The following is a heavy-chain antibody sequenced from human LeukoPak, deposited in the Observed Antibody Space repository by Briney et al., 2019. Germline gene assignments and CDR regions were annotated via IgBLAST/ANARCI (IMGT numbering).Heavy chain of an antibody. D-gene: IGHD2/OR15-2a*01. CDR3: VKDFKGGPAFIQPADCNFDY. Sequence: PGGSLRLSCAASGFTFSSFAMSWVRQAPGKGLEWVSTIAANTYFADSVKGRFTISRDNSKNTLYLQMNSLRAEDTAVYYCVKDFKGGPAFIQPADCNFDYWGQGALVTVSS. J-gene: IGHJ4*02. V-gene: IGHV3-23*01. CDR1: GFTFSSFA. CDR2: IAANT.